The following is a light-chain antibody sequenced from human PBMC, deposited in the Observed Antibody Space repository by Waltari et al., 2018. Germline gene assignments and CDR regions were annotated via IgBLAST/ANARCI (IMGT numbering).Light chain of an antibody. J-gene: IGLJ2*01. Sequence: QSVLTQPPSASGTPGQRVTISCSGPSSNLGRNSVNWYQQLPGMAPKLLIYSSSQRPSGVPDRFSASKSGTSATLAISGPQSEDEADYYCAAWDDSLTLVVFGGGTKLTVL. CDR1: SSNLGRNS. CDR2: SSS. V-gene: IGLV1-44*01. CDR3: AAWDDSLTLVV.